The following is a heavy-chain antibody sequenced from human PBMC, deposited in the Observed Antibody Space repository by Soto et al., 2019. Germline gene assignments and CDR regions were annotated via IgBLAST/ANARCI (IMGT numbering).Heavy chain of an antibody. Sequence: ASVKVSCKASGYSFTNYGITWVRQAPGQGLEWMGWISAYNGNTYYAENLQGRFTMTTDTSTNTAYMELRNLGPEDTAVYYCARVEDYFDSSGYDDWGQGTLVTVSS. CDR2: ISAYNGNT. CDR3: ARVEDYFDSSGYDD. D-gene: IGHD3-22*01. V-gene: IGHV1-18*04. J-gene: IGHJ4*02. CDR1: GYSFTNYG.